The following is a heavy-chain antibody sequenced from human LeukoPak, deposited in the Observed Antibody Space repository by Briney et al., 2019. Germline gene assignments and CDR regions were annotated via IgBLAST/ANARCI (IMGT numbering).Heavy chain of an antibody. J-gene: IGHJ2*01. D-gene: IGHD1-1*01. CDR3: ARGAGSHYWYFDL. CDR1: GGTFSSYA. CDR2: IIPVFGTS. Sequence: SVKVSCKASGGTFSSYAISWVRQAPGQGLEWMGGIIPVFGTSNYAQKFQGRVTITADESTNTAYMELRSLRSDDTAVYYCARGAGSHYWYFDLWGRGTLVTVSS. V-gene: IGHV1-69*01.